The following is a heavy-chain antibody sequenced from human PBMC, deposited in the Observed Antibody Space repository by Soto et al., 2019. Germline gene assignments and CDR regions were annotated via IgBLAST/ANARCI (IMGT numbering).Heavy chain of an antibody. V-gene: IGHV4-34*01. Sequence: SETLSLTCAVFGGSFSGYYWSWIRQPPGKGLEWIGEINHSGSTNYNPSLKSRVTISVDTSKNQFSLKLSSVTAADTAVYYCARGSSRITIFGVVINNWFDPWGQGTLVTVSS. CDR2: INHSGST. CDR1: GGSFSGYY. J-gene: IGHJ5*02. D-gene: IGHD3-3*01. CDR3: ARGSSRITIFGVVINNWFDP.